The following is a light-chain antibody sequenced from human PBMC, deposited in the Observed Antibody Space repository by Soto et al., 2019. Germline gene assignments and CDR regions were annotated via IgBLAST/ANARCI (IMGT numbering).Light chain of an antibody. J-gene: IGKJ4*01. V-gene: IGKV1-17*01. Sequence: DIQMTQSPSSLSASVGDRVSITCRASQGIGNDLNWYQQKPGKAPKRLIYGASGLQSGVPSRFSGSGSGTEFTLTIISLQPEDFATYYCLQHNSFPLTFGGGTKVDIK. CDR1: QGIGND. CDR2: GAS. CDR3: LQHNSFPLT.